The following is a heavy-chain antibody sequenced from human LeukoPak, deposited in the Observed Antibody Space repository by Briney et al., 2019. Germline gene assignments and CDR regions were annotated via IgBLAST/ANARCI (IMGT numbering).Heavy chain of an antibody. D-gene: IGHD5-18*01. Sequence: PGGSLRLSCAASGFTFSSYSMNWVRQAPGKGLEWVSSISSSSSTIYYADSVKGRFTISRDNAKNSLYLQMNSLRAEDTAVYYCARDPYTAMVTKAYYFDYWGQGTLVTASS. CDR2: ISSSSSTI. V-gene: IGHV3-48*04. J-gene: IGHJ4*02. CDR3: ARDPYTAMVTKAYYFDY. CDR1: GFTFSSYS.